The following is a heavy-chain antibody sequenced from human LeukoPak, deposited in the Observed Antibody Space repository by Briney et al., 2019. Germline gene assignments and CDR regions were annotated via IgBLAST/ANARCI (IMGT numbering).Heavy chain of an antibody. CDR1: GGSFSGYY. CDR3: ARGPYAWGYIDY. V-gene: IGHV4-59*10. Sequence: SETLSLTCAVYGGSFSGYYWSWIRQPAGKGLEWIGRFYTSGSTNYNPSLKSRVTISVDTSKNQFSLKLSSVTAADTAVYYCARGPYAWGYIDYWGQGTLVTVSS. D-gene: IGHD7-27*01. CDR2: FYTSGST. J-gene: IGHJ4*02.